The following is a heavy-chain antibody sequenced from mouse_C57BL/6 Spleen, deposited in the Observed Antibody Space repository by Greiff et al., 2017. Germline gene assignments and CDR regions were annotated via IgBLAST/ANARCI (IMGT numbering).Heavy chain of an antibody. CDR3: ARWAFYYDDDRY. Sequence: QVQLKESGAELARPGASVKLSCTASGYTFTSYGISWVKQRPGQGLEWIGEIYPRSGNTYYNEKFKGKATLTADKSSSTAYVELRSLTSEDSAVYFCARWAFYYDDDRYRGNGTLVTVAA. J-gene: IGHJ3*01. CDR1: GYTFTSYG. CDR2: IYPRSGNT. V-gene: IGHV1-81*01. D-gene: IGHD2-4*01.